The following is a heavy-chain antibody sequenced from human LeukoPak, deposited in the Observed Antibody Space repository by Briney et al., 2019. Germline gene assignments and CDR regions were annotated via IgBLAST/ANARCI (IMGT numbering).Heavy chain of an antibody. J-gene: IGHJ4*02. D-gene: IGHD6-19*01. CDR1: QFSISYDW. CDR2: IKEDGRDI. Sequence: GGSLRLSCAASQFSISYDWMHWVRQAPGKGLEWVASIKEDGRDIHYLDSVKGRFSISRDNAKNSLYLEMNTLRAEDTAVYYCVIGSGWFFGLWGQGSLVTVSS. V-gene: IGHV3-7*01. CDR3: VIGSGWFFGL.